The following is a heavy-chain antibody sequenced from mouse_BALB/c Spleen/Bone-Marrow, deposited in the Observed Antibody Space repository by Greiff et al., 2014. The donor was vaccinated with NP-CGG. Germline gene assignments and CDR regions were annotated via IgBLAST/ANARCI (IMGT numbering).Heavy chain of an antibody. D-gene: IGHD3-2*01. CDR3: ARGDSSGYDYAMDY. Sequence: EVQRVESGPGLVKPSQSLSLTCSVSGYFITSGYYWNWIRQFPGNKLEWMGYISYDGSNNYNPSXKNRISITRDTSKNQFFLKLNSVTTEDTATYYCARGDSSGYDYAMDYWGQGTSVTVSS. V-gene: IGHV3-6*02. CDR2: ISYDGSN. CDR1: GYFITSGYY. J-gene: IGHJ4*01.